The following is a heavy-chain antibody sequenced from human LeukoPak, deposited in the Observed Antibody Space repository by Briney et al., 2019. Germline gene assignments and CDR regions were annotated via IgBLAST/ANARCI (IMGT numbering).Heavy chain of an antibody. V-gene: IGHV4-34*01. Sequence: KPSETLSLTCAVYGGSFSGYYRSWIRQPPGKGLEWIGEINHSGSTNYNPSLKSRVTISVDTSKNQFSLKLSSVTAADTAVYYCARYIVVVPAAAGPRFDPWGQGTLVTASS. CDR2: INHSGST. J-gene: IGHJ5*02. D-gene: IGHD2-2*01. CDR3: ARYIVVVPAAAGPRFDP. CDR1: GGSFSGYY.